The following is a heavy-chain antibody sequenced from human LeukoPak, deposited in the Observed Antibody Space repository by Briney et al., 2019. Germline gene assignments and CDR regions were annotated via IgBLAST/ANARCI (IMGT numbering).Heavy chain of an antibody. CDR3: ASFRITIFGVVIITTYYFDY. CDR2: INHSGST. J-gene: IGHJ4*02. V-gene: IGHV4-34*01. Sequence: ETLSLTCAVYGGSFSGYYWSWIRQPPGKGLEWIGEINHSGSTNYNPSLKSRVTISVDTSKNQFSLKLSSVTAADTAVYYCASFRITIFGVVIITTYYFDYWGQGTLVTVSS. CDR1: GGSFSGYY. D-gene: IGHD3-3*01.